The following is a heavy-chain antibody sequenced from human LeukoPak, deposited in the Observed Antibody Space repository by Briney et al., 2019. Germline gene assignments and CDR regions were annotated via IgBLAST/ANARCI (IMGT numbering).Heavy chain of an antibody. D-gene: IGHD1-26*01. Sequence: GGSLRLSCAASGFTFDDYAMHWVRQAPGKGLEWVSGISWNSGSIGYADSVKGRFTISRDNAKNSLYLQMNSLRAEDTALYYCAKDTKGAYAFDIWGQGTMVTVSS. J-gene: IGHJ3*02. CDR3: AKDTKGAYAFDI. CDR2: ISWNSGSI. V-gene: IGHV3-9*01. CDR1: GFTFDDYA.